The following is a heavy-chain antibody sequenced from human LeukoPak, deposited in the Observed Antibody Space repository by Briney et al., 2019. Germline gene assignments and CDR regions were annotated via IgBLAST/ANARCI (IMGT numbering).Heavy chain of an antibody. D-gene: IGHD5-12*01. CDR2: ISGDGGST. CDR1: GFTFDDYA. CDR3: TKVGGYDYYFDY. V-gene: IGHV3-43*02. J-gene: IGHJ4*02. Sequence: EGSLRLSCAASGFTFDDYAMHWVRQAPGKGLEWVSLISGDGGSTYYADSVKGRFTISRDNSKNSLYLQMNSLRTEDTALYYCTKVGGYDYYFDYWGQGTLVTVSS.